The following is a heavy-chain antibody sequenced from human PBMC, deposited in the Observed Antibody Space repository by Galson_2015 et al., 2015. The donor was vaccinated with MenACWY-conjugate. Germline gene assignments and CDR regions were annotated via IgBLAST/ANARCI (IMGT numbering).Heavy chain of an antibody. D-gene: IGHD3-3*01. Sequence: SLRLSCAASGFTFSNYYLSFIRQTPGKGLEWISHIGSSGDKIMYADSVKGRFIVSRDNDKNSLYLQMNSLRVEDTAVYYCARAIQLRFLEPPYYMDVWGKGTAVTVSS. V-gene: IGHV3-11*04. CDR2: IGSSGDKI. CDR3: ARAIQLRFLEPPYYMDV. J-gene: IGHJ6*03. CDR1: GFTFSNYY.